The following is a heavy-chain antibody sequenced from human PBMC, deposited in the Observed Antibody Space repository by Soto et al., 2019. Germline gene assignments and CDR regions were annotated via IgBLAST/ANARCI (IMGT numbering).Heavy chain of an antibody. J-gene: IGHJ6*02. V-gene: IGHV3-23*01. CDR1: GFTFSSYA. D-gene: IGHD6-13*01. CDR2: ISGSNK. Sequence: GGSLRLSCAASGFTFSSYAVNWVRQAPGEGLEWVSAISGSNKYYAGSLKGRFTISRDNSNNTLYLQMNSLRAEDTAVYYCAKDPRIAAASRDYYYYYGIDFSAQGTSVTVSS. CDR3: AKDPRIAAASRDYYYYYGIDF.